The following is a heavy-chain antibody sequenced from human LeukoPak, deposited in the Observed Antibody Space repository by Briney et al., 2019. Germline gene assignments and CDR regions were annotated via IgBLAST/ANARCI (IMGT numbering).Heavy chain of an antibody. Sequence: GESLKISCKGSGYSFTAFWIAWVRQMPGKGLEWMGIIYPSDSDTSYSPSFQGQVTISADKSITTAYLQWSSLKASDTAMYYCARSGERSTSGFDYWGQGTLVTVSS. CDR1: GYSFTAFW. D-gene: IGHD5/OR15-5a*01. V-gene: IGHV5-51*01. CDR2: IYPSDSDT. J-gene: IGHJ4*02. CDR3: ARSGERSTSGFDY.